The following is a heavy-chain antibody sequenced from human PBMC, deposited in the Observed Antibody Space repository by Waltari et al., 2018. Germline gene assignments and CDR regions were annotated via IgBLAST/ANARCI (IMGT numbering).Heavy chain of an antibody. D-gene: IGHD2-15*01. CDR2: IKHSGST. J-gene: IGHJ5*02. CDR1: GGSFSVYY. CDR3: ARGRTTYCSGGSCRNWFDP. V-gene: IGHV4-34*01. Sequence: QVQLQQWGAGLLKPSETLSLTCAVYGGSFSVYYWSCIRQPPAHGLEWIGEIKHSGSTNYNPSLKSRVTISVDTSKNQFSLKLSSVTAADTAVYYCARGRTTYCSGGSCRNWFDPWGQGTLVTVSS.